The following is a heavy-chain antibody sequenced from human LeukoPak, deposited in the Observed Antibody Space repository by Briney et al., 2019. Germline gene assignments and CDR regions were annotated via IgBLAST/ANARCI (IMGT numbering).Heavy chain of an antibody. CDR3: ARDLLPGIAAAGWFDP. CDR2: IKEDGSDI. CDR1: GFTFSSYW. D-gene: IGHD6-13*01. V-gene: IGHV3-7*01. J-gene: IGHJ5*02. Sequence: GGSLRLSCVGSGFTFSSYWMNWVRQAPGKGLEWVASIKEDGSDIYYVDSVKGRFTISRDNAKSSLYLQMNSLRAEDTAVYYCARDLLPGIAAAGWFDPWGQGTLVTVSS.